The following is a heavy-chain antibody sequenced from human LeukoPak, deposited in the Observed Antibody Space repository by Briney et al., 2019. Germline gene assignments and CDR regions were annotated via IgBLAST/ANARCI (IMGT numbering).Heavy chain of an antibody. CDR2: IYYSGST. V-gene: IGHV4-31*03. D-gene: IGHD5-12*01. Sequence: SETLSLTCTVSGGSISSGGYYWSWIRQHPGKGLEWIGYIYYSGSTYYNPSLKSRVTISVDTSKNQYSLKLSSVTAADTAVYYCARVLWPRSQVWPPYYYYGMDVWGQGTTVTVSS. CDR1: GGSISSGGYY. CDR3: ARVLWPRSQVWPPYYYYGMDV. J-gene: IGHJ6*02.